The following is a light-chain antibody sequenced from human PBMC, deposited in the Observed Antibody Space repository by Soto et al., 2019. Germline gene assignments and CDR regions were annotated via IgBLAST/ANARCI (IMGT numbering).Light chain of an antibody. CDR1: SSDIGAYNF. Sequence: QSVLTQPASVSGSPGQSITISCTGTSSDIGAYNFVSWYQQHPGKAPKLMLYDVNIRPSGVSNRFSGSKSGNTDSLNISGLQAEDEADYYCTSWTTSTTIIFGGGTKVTVL. J-gene: IGLJ2*01. CDR2: DVN. V-gene: IGLV2-14*03. CDR3: TSWTTSTTII.